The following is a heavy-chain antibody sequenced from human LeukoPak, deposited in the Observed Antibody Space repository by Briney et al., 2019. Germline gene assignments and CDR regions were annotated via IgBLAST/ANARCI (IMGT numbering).Heavy chain of an antibody. CDR1: GFTFSSYS. CDR2: ISSSSSYI. J-gene: IGHJ5*02. Sequence: GGSLRLSCAASGFTFSSYSMNWVRQAPGKGLEWVSSISSSSSYIYYADSVKGRFTISRDNAKNSLYLQMNSLRAEDTAVYYRARDIIAAAGTLQSWGPGNLVTVSS. V-gene: IGHV3-21*01. CDR3: ARDIIAAAGTLQS. D-gene: IGHD6-13*01.